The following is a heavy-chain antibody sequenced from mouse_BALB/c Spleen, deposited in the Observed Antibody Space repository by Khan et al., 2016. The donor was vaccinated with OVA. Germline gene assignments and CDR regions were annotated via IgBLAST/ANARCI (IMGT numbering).Heavy chain of an antibody. CDR1: GYTFTNYG. CDR3: ARSNGNYWFAY. CDR2: INTYTGEP. J-gene: IGHJ3*01. V-gene: IGHV9-3-1*01. Sequence: IQLVQSGPELKKPGETVKISCKASGYTFTNYGMNWVKQAPGKGLQWMGWINTYTGEPTSADDFKGRFAFSLETSASTAYLQINNLKNEDTATDFCARSNGNYWFAYWGQGTLVTVSA. D-gene: IGHD2-1*01.